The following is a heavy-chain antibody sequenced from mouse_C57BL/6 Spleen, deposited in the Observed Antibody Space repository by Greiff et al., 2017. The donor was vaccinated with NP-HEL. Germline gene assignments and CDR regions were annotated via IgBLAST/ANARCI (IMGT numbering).Heavy chain of an antibody. CDR3: ARMGYYGSYWYFDV. CDR2: IYPGSGST. CDR1: GYTFTSYW. D-gene: IGHD1-1*01. V-gene: IGHV1-55*01. J-gene: IGHJ1*03. Sequence: QVQLQQPGAELVKPGASVKMSCKASGYTFTSYWITWVKQRPGQGLEWIGDIYPGSGSTNYNEKFKRKATLTVDTSSSTSYMQLSSLTSEDSAVYYCARMGYYGSYWYFDVWGTGTTVTVSS.